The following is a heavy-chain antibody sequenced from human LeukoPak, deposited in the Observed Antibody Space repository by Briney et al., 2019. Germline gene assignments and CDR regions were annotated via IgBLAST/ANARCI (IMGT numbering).Heavy chain of an antibody. CDR3: ARLSGYSSSWYVDYFDY. CDR1: GFTFSSYW. Sequence: GGSLRLSCAASGFTFSSYWMSWVRQAPGKGLEWVANIKQDGSEKYYVDSVKGRFTIPRDNAKNSLYLQMNSLRAEDTAVYYCARLSGYSSSWYVDYFDYWGQGTLVTVSS. V-gene: IGHV3-7*03. J-gene: IGHJ4*02. CDR2: IKQDGSEK. D-gene: IGHD6-13*01.